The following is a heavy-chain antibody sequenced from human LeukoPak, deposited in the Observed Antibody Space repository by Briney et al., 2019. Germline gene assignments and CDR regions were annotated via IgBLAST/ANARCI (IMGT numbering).Heavy chain of an antibody. D-gene: IGHD2-15*01. V-gene: IGHV3-48*03. CDR1: GFTFSGYE. CDR2: ISSGGSII. CDR3: ARDFRTP. Sequence: GGSLRLSCEASGFTFSGYEMNWVRQAPGKGLEWVSYISSGGSIIYYADSVKGRFTISRDNANNSLYLQMNSLRAEDTAVYYCARDFRTPWGKGTLVTVS. J-gene: IGHJ4*02.